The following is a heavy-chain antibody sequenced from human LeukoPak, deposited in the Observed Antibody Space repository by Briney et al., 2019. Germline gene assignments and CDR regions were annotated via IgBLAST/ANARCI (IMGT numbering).Heavy chain of an antibody. D-gene: IGHD1-26*01. V-gene: IGHV3-30*03. CDR2: ISYDGVNK. Sequence: GSLRLSCAASGFSFSQYGLHWVRQAPGKGLEWLAVISYDGVNKYYSKSVKGRLAISRDNSINTLFLQMGSLRAEDTAIYYCARPLKGYGASYYDAFDIWGQGTMVTVSS. CDR3: ARPLKGYGASYYDAFDI. J-gene: IGHJ3*02. CDR1: GFSFSQYG.